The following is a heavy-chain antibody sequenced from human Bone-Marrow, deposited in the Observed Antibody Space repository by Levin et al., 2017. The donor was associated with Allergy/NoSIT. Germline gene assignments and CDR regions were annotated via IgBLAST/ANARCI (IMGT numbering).Heavy chain of an antibody. CDR1: GFTFNRYW. CDR2: INSDGSST. CDR3: ARDQGKGSSGRYIFDFYYFYGMDV. Sequence: GESLKISCAASGFTFNRYWMHWVRQAPGKGLMWVSRINSDGSSTSYADSVKGRFTISRENAKNTLYLQMNSLRAEDTAVYYCARDQGKGSSGRYIFDFYYFYGMDVWGQGTTVTVSS. V-gene: IGHV3-74*01. D-gene: IGHD6-19*01. J-gene: IGHJ6*02.